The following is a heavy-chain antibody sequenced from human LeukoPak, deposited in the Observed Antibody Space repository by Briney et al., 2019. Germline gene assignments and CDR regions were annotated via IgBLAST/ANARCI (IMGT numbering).Heavy chain of an antibody. J-gene: IGHJ4*02. V-gene: IGHV3-23*01. Sequence: PGGSLRLSCAASGFTFSSYAMSWVRQAPGRGLEWVSIVGDSGSTHYADSVKGRFTISRDNSKNTLYLQMNSLRAEDSAIYYCAKRVSYSSGSHFDYWGQGTLVTVSS. D-gene: IGHD3-10*01. CDR3: AKRVSYSSGSHFDY. CDR1: GFTFSSYA. CDR2: VGDSGST.